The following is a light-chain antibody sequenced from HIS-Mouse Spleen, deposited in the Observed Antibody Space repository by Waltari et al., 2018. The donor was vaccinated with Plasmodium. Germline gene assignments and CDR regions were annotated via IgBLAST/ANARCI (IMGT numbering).Light chain of an antibody. CDR3: QQLNSYPLT. V-gene: IGKV1-9*01. CDR2: AAS. J-gene: IGKJ4*01. CDR1: QGISSY. Sequence: DIKLTQPPSFLSASVGDSVTITCRASQGISSYLAWYQQKPGKAPKLLIYAASTLQSGVPSSFSGSGSGTEFTLTISSLQPEDFATYYCQQLNSYPLTFGGGTKVEIK.